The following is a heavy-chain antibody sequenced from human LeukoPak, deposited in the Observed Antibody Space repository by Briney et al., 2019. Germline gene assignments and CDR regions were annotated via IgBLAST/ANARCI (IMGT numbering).Heavy chain of an antibody. V-gene: IGHV3-21*01. Sequence: GGSLRLSCAASGFAFSTYSMNWVRQAPGKGLEWVSSISSSSSYINYADSVQGRSTISRDNAKNSLYLQMNSLRAEDTAVYYCARDLRSDYGDYVPPLGFDSWGQGTLVTVSS. CDR1: GFAFSTYS. CDR3: ARDLRSDYGDYVPPLGFDS. D-gene: IGHD4-17*01. J-gene: IGHJ4*02. CDR2: ISSSSSYI.